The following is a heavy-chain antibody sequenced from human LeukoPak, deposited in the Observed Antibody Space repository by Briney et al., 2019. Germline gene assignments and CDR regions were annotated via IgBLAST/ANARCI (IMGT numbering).Heavy chain of an antibody. J-gene: IGHJ4*02. CDR3: ARAAYSGSYHSDY. CDR2: IYYSGST. CDR1: GGSVNSGSYY. Sequence: TSQTLSLTCTVSGGSVNSGSYYWNWIRQPPGKGLEWIGYIYYSGSTNYNPSLKSRVTISVDTSKNQFSLKLSSVTAADTAVYYCARAAYSGSYHSDYWGQGTLVTVSS. D-gene: IGHD1-26*01. V-gene: IGHV4-61*01.